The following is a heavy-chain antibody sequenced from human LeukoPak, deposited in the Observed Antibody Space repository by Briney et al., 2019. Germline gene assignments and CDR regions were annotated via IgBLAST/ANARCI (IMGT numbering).Heavy chain of an antibody. V-gene: IGHV3-23*01. Sequence: GGSLRLSCAASGFTFSSYAMHWVRQAPGKGLEWVSSITGRGDETFYADSVKGRFSLSRDNSKNMLYLQMYSLGAEDTAIYYCAKGAAAGLVDWFDPWGQGTLVTVSS. CDR3: AKGAAAGLVDWFDP. D-gene: IGHD6-13*01. CDR2: ITGRGDET. J-gene: IGHJ5*02. CDR1: GFTFSSYA.